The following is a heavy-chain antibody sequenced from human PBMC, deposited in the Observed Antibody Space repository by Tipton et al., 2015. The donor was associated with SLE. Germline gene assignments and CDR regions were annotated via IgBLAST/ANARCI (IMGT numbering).Heavy chain of an antibody. CDR3: ARASDYYYMDV. CDR1: GGSISSSSYY. Sequence: TLSLTCTVSGGSISSSSYYWGWIRQPPGKGLEWIGSIYYSGSTYYNPSLKSRVTISVDTSKNQFSLKLSSVTAADTAVYYCARASDYYYMDVWGKGTPVTVSS. J-gene: IGHJ6*03. V-gene: IGHV4-39*07. CDR2: IYYSGST.